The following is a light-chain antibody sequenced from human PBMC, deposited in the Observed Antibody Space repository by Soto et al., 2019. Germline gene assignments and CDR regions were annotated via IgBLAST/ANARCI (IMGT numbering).Light chain of an antibody. Sequence: DIHMTQSPATLSASVGDRVTITCRASQSISTWLAWYQQKPGKAPKLLIYWASSLESGVPSRFSGSGSGTEFTLTSSSLQPDDFATYYCQHYATYSGTFGPGTKVDIK. J-gene: IGKJ3*01. CDR1: QSISTW. CDR3: QHYATYSGT. CDR2: WAS. V-gene: IGKV1-5*03.